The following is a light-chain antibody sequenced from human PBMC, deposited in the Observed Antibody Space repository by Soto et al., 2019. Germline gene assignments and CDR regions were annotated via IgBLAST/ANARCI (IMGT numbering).Light chain of an antibody. V-gene: IGKV3-15*01. CDR3: QQYNTWPLT. Sequence: ETVMTQSPATLSVSPGERPTLSCRASQSVSSNLAWYQQKPGQAPRLLIYDASTRATGIPARFSGSGSGTEFTLTICSLQSEDCAVYFCQQYNTWPLTFGPGTKVDIK. CDR1: QSVSSN. CDR2: DAS. J-gene: IGKJ3*01.